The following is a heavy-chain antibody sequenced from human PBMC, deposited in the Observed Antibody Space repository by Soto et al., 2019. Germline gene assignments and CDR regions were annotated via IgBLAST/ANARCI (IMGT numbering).Heavy chain of an antibody. CDR2: ISGSGGST. CDR1: GFTFSSYA. D-gene: IGHD3-22*01. J-gene: IGHJ4*02. CDR3: AKLTPQNYYDSSGYSYYFDY. Sequence: EVQLLESGGGLVQPGGSLRLSCAASGFTFSSYAMSWVRQAPGKGLEWVSAISGSGGSTYYADSGKGRFTISRDNSKNTLYLQMNSLRAEDTAVYYCAKLTPQNYYDSSGYSYYFDYWGQGTLVTVSS. V-gene: IGHV3-23*01.